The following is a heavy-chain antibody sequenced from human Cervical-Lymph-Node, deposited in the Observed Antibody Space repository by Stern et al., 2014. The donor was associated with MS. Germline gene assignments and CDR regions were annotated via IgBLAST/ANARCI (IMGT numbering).Heavy chain of an antibody. CDR2: IYISGST. J-gene: IGHJ4*02. D-gene: IGHD3/OR15-3a*01. Sequence: QVQLVQSGPGLVKPSQTLSLTCTVSGGSMNSRPYYWNWLRQPAGKALEWIGRIYISGSTNYNPSLESRVTISIDTSKNPLSLKLRSVTAADTAVYYCAREGETSDFFPFDYWGQGAQVIVSS. CDR3: AREGETSDFFPFDY. V-gene: IGHV4-61*02. CDR1: GGSMNSRPYY.